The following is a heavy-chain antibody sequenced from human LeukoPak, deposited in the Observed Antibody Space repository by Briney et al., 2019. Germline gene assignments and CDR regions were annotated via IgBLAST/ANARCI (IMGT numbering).Heavy chain of an antibody. Sequence: EASVKVSCKASGGTFSSYAISWVRQAPGQGLEWMGGIIPIFGTVNYAQKFQGRVTITADESTSTAYMELSSLRSEDTAVYYCARHVAVAGTGMDYWGQGTLVTVSS. CDR2: IIPIFGTV. CDR1: GGTFSSYA. D-gene: IGHD6-19*01. V-gene: IGHV1-69*13. J-gene: IGHJ4*02. CDR3: ARHVAVAGTGMDY.